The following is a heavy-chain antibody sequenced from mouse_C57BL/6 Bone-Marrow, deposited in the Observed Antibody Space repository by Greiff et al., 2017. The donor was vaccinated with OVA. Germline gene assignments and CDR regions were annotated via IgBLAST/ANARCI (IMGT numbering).Heavy chain of an antibody. V-gene: IGHV3-6*01. CDR3: ARDGYWFAY. J-gene: IGHJ3*01. CDR1: GYSITSGYY. D-gene: IGHD2-2*01. CDR2: ISYDGSN. Sequence: ESGPGLVKPSQSLSLTCSVTGYSITSGYYWNWIRQFPGNNLEWMGYISYDGSNNYNPSLKNRISITRDTSKNQFFLKLNSVTTEDTATYYCARDGYWFAYWGQGTLVTVSA.